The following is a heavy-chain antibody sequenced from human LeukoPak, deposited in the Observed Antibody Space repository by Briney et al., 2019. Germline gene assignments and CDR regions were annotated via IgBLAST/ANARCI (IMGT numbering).Heavy chain of an antibody. V-gene: IGHV4-30-2*01. CDR3: ARSIAALRNWFDP. J-gene: IGHJ5*02. CDR1: GGSISSGGYY. Sequence: SETLSLTCTVSGGSISSGGYYWSWIRQPPGKGLEWIGYIYHSGSTYYNPSLKSRVTISVDRSKNQFSLKLSSVTAADTAVYYCARSIAALRNWFDPWGQGTLVTVSS. D-gene: IGHD6-6*01. CDR2: IYHSGST.